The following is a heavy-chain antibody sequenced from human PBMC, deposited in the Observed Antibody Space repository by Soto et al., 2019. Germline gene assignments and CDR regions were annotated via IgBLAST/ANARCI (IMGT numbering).Heavy chain of an antibody. CDR1: GFTVSSNY. D-gene: IGHD3-10*01. CDR2: IFSGGST. V-gene: IGHV3-66*01. J-gene: IGHJ6*02. CDR3: ARDMVRAMDV. Sequence: GSLRLSCAASGFTVSSNYMSWVRQAPGKGLEWVSVIFSGGSTYYADSVKGRFTISRDNSKNTLCLQMNSLRAEDTAVYYCARDMVRAMDVWGQGTTVTVSS.